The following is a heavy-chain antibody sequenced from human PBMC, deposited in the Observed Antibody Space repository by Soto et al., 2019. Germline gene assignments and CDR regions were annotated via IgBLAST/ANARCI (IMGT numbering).Heavy chain of an antibody. CDR1: GFTFSSYW. J-gene: IGHJ4*02. CDR2: IKQDGSEK. CDR3: ARAPGGSWYYYFDY. Sequence: GGSLRLSCAASGFTFSSYWMSWVRQAPGKGLEWVANIKQDGSEKYYVDSVKGRFTISRDNAKNSLYLQMNSLRAEDTAVYYCARAPGGSWYYYFDYWGQGTLVTVSS. V-gene: IGHV3-7*05. D-gene: IGHD6-13*01.